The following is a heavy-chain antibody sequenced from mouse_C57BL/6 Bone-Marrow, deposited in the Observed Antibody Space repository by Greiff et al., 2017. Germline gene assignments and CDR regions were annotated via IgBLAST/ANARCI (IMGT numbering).Heavy chain of an antibody. J-gene: IGHJ4*01. CDR1: GYTFTGYW. D-gene: IGHD2-2*01. CDR3: ARKGYGYDGGFYAMDY. Sequence: VKVVESGAELMKPGASVKLSCKATGYTFTGYWIEWVKQRPGHGLEWIGEILPGSGSTNYNEKFKGKATFTADTSSNTAYMQLSSLTTEDSAIYYCARKGYGYDGGFYAMDYWGQGTSVTVSS. V-gene: IGHV1-9*01. CDR2: ILPGSGST.